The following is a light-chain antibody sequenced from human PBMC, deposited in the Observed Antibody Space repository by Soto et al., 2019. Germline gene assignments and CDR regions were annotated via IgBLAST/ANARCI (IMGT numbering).Light chain of an antibody. V-gene: IGKV1-39*01. CDR1: QSISKD. CDR2: DAS. J-gene: IGKJ1*01. Sequence: DIQMTQSPSSLSSCVGDIFTITCRASQSISKDLNWYQQKPGEAPMLLIYDASTLQGGVPSRFSGAVSGTDFTLTISNLQPEDFATYFCQQSYSTPWTFGLGTKVDIK. CDR3: QQSYSTPWT.